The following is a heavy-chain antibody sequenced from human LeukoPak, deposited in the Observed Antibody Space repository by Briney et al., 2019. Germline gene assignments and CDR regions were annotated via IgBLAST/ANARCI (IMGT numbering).Heavy chain of an antibody. J-gene: IGHJ4*02. V-gene: IGHV3-21*01. Sequence: GGSLRLSCAASGFTFSSYSMNWVRQAPGKGLEWVSYIGSSGSYIYYADSVKGRFTISRDNAQNSLYLQMNSLRADDTAVYYCARDLSQGATTDTLGYFDYWGQGALVTVSS. CDR2: IGSSGSYI. D-gene: IGHD1-1*01. CDR3: ARDLSQGATTDTLGYFDY. CDR1: GFTFSSYS.